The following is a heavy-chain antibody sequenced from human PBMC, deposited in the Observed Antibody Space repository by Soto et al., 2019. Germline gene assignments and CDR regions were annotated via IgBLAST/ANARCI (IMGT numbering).Heavy chain of an antibody. V-gene: IGHV4-39*01. J-gene: IGHJ6*02. CDR2: MLYSGLT. D-gene: IGHD2-15*01. Sequence: SETLSLTCSVSGYSVSSSDYYWAWIRQPPGKGLEWIGSMLYSGLTYYTPSLKSRVTLSVDTSKNQFSVRLNSVTASDTAVYYCAPLSVSLSGPYGIHVWGQGTTVTVSS. CDR1: GYSVSSSDYY. CDR3: APLSVSLSGPYGIHV.